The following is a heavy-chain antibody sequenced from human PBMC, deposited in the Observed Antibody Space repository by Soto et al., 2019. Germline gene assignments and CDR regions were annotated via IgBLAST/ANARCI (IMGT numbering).Heavy chain of an antibody. CDR2: IKQDGSEK. D-gene: IGHD3-3*01. Sequence: GGSLRLSCAASGFTFSSYWMSWVRQAPGKGLEWVANIKQDGSEKYYVDSVKGRFTISRDNAKNSLYLQMNSLRAEDTAVYYCARERWGGDFWSGYYTGPSIPSYYYYMDVWGKGTTVTVSS. CDR1: GFTFSSYW. V-gene: IGHV3-7*01. J-gene: IGHJ6*03. CDR3: ARERWGGDFWSGYYTGPSIPSYYYYMDV.